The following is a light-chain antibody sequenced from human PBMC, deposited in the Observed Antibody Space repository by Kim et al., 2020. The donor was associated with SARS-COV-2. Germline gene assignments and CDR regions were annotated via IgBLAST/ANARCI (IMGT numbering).Light chain of an antibody. CDR2: DVS. J-gene: IGLJ1*01. Sequence: LSQPASVSGSPGQSITISCTGTSSDVGGYNYVSWYQQHPGKAPKLMIYDVSNRPSGVSNRFSGSKSGNTASLTISGLQAEDEADYYCSSYTSSSTNVF. CDR1: SSDVGGYNY. V-gene: IGLV2-14*03. CDR3: SSYTSSSTNV.